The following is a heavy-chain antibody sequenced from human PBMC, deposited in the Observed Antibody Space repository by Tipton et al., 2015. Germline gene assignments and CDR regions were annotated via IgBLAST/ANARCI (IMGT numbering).Heavy chain of an antibody. CDR1: GGSISSYY. CDR2: IDYSGST. Sequence: TLSLTCTVSGGSISSYYWSWIRQSPGKGLAWIGYIDYSGSTRYNPSLKSRLTMSVDTSKEQFSLMLSSVTAADTAVYYCARAGMAHFDYWGQGTLVTVSS. D-gene: IGHD5-24*01. V-gene: IGHV4-59*01. CDR3: ARAGMAHFDY. J-gene: IGHJ4*02.